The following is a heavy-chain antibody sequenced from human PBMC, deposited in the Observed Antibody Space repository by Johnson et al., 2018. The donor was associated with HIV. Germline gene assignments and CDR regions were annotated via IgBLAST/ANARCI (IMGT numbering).Heavy chain of an antibody. CDR3: AKTRMGGILDAFDL. CDR1: GFTVSGNY. D-gene: IGHD3-10*01. CDR2: ITYDGTNK. Sequence: QVQLVESGGGLVQPGGSLRLSCAASGFTVSGNYMNWVRQAPGKGLEWVAGITYDGTNKYYADSVKGRFTLSRDNSKNTLDLQMNSLTIEDTAVFYCAKTRMGGILDAFDLWGQGTMVIVS. J-gene: IGHJ3*01. V-gene: IGHV3-30*18.